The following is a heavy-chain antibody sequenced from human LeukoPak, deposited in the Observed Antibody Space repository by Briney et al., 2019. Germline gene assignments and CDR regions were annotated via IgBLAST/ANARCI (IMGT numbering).Heavy chain of an antibody. CDR2: ISGSGGST. Sequence: PGGSLRLSCAASGFTFSSYAMSWVRQAPGKGLEWVSAISGSGGSTYYADSVKGRFTISRDNSENTLYLQMNSLRAEDTAVYYCAKVSYSSNYRWFDPWGQGTLVTVSS. J-gene: IGHJ5*02. CDR1: GFTFSSYA. CDR3: AKVSYSSNYRWFDP. D-gene: IGHD6-13*01. V-gene: IGHV3-23*01.